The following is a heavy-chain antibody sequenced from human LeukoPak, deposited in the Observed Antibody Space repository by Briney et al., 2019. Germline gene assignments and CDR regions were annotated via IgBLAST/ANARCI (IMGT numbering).Heavy chain of an antibody. CDR1: GGSIRSTSYY. CDR2: INHSGST. J-gene: IGHJ5*02. CDR3: ARQRPNLVRYYYGRWFDP. D-gene: IGHD3-10*01. Sequence: SETLSLNCTVSGGSIRSTSYYWSWIRQPPGKGLEWIGEINHSGSTNYNPSLKSRVTISVDTSKNQFSLKLSSVTAADTAVYYCARQRPNLVRYYYGRWFDPWGQGTLVTVSS. V-gene: IGHV4-39*01.